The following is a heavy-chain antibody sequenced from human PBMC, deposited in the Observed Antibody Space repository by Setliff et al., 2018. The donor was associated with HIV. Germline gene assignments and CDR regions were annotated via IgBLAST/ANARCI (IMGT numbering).Heavy chain of an antibody. CDR3: ARKRVGFDGIDV. J-gene: IGHJ6*02. D-gene: IGHD1-26*01. CDR2: INPHSGGT. V-gene: IGHV1-2*06. CDR1: GYTVSGNY. Sequence: ASVMVSCKASGYTVSGNYMHWVRQAPGQGLEWMGRINPHSGGTNYAQKFQGRVTMTSDTSINTAYMELKRLRSDDTAVYYCARKRVGFDGIDVWGQGTTVTVSS.